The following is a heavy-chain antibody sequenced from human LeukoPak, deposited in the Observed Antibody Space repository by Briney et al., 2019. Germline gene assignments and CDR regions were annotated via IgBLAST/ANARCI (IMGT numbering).Heavy chain of an antibody. CDR1: GGTFSSYA. CDR3: ARDNHRYDFWSGYYEANYYYMDV. CDR2: IIPIFGTA. D-gene: IGHD3-3*01. V-gene: IGHV1-69*05. J-gene: IGHJ6*03. Sequence: SVKVSCKASGGTFSSYAISWVRQAPGQGLEWMGRIIPIFGTANYAQKFQGRVTITTDESTSTAYMELSSLRSEDTAVYYCARDNHRYDFWSGYYEANYYYMDVWGKGATVTVSS.